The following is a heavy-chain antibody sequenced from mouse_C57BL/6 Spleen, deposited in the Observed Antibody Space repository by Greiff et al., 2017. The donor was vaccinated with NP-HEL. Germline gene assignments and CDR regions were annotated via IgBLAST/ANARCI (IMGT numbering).Heavy chain of an antibody. V-gene: IGHV5-9-1*02. J-gene: IGHJ2*01. CDR2: ISSGGDYI. Sequence: EVKLVESGEGLVKPGGSLKLSCAASGFTFSSYAMSWVRQTPEKRLEWVAYISSGGDYIYYADTVKGRFTISRDNARNTLYLQMSSLKSEDTAMYYCTRDLLYGYGFDYWGQGTTLTVSS. CDR1: GFTFSSYA. CDR3: TRDLLYGYGFDY. D-gene: IGHD2-2*01.